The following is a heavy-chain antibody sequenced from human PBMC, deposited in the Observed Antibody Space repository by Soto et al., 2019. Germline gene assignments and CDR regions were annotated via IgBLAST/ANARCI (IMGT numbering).Heavy chain of an antibody. D-gene: IGHD4-17*01. CDR1: GFTFSSYA. CDR3: AREGTMTSFTY. Sequence: GGSLRLSCAASGFTFSSYAMHWVRQAPGKGLEWVAVISYDGSNKYYADSVKGRFTISRDNSKNTLYLQMNSLRPENTAVYYCAREGTMTSFTYWGQGALVTVSS. CDR2: ISYDGSNK. J-gene: IGHJ4*02. V-gene: IGHV3-30-3*01.